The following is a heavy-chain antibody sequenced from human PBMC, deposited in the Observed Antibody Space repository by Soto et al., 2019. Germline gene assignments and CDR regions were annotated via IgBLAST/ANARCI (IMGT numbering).Heavy chain of an antibody. Sequence: PSETLSLTCNVSGFAISRGYYWSWVRQPPGKGLEWIGSMYPSVSSYHNPSLESRLTLSIVTSKNQFTLKLASVTAADTALYYCAREGLIAVLDYWGQGTLVTVSS. CDR2: MYPSVSS. CDR3: AREGLIAVLDY. CDR1: GFAISRGYY. D-gene: IGHD6-19*01. J-gene: IGHJ4*02. V-gene: IGHV4-38-2*02.